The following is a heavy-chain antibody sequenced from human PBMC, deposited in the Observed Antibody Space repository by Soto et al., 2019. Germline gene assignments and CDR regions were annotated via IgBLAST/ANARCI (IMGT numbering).Heavy chain of an antibody. J-gene: IGHJ4*02. V-gene: IGHV3-23*01. D-gene: IGHD2-15*01. Sequence: GRPNRHSSAASGFTFSSYAMSWVRKAPGKGLEWVSAISGSGGSTYYADSVKGRFTISRDNSKNTLYLQMNSLRAEDTAVYYCAKDRYCSGGSCYSDYWGQGTLVTVSS. CDR1: GFTFSSYA. CDR3: AKDRYCSGGSCYSDY. CDR2: ISGSGGST.